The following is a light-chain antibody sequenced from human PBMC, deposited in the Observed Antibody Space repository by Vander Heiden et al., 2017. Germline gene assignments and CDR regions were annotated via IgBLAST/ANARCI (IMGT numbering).Light chain of an antibody. Sequence: DLVMTQSPDSLAVSLGERATINRKSSQNVLYNSNNKNYLAWYQQKPGQPPKLLIYWASTRESGVPDRFSGSGSGTDFTLTISSLQAEDVAVYYCQQFYSLPWTFGQGTKVEI. J-gene: IGKJ1*01. CDR2: WAS. CDR3: QQFYSLPWT. CDR1: QNVLYNSNNKNY. V-gene: IGKV4-1*01.